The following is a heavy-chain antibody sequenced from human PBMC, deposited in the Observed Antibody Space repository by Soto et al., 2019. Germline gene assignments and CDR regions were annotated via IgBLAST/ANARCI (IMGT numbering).Heavy chain of an antibody. V-gene: IGHV1-8*01. CDR2: MNPNSGNT. J-gene: IGHJ4*02. CDR3: AKGTSDYGDYTDY. CDR1: GSTFTSYD. Sequence: ASVKVSCKASGSTFTSYDINWVRQATGQGLEWMGWMNPNSGNTGYAQKFQGRVTMTRNTSISTAYMELSSLRSEDTAVYYCAKGTSDYGDYTDYWGQGTLVTVSS. D-gene: IGHD4-17*01.